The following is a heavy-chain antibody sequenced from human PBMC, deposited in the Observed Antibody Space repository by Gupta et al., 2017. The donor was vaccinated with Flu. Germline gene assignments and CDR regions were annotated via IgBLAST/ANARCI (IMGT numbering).Heavy chain of an antibody. CDR1: GYTFMRYG. CDR3: ARVADISTGYYQRFYFDY. Sequence: VQLVPSGAEVKRLGASAKVSCKASGYTFMRYGFSWVRQAPGQGLEWMGWINANNGNTKYAQRLQDRVTMTTDTSTTTAYMELRSLRSDDTAVYYCARVADISTGYYQRFYFDYWGQGTLVTVSS. D-gene: IGHD3-9*01. CDR2: INANNGNT. J-gene: IGHJ4*02. V-gene: IGHV1-18*01.